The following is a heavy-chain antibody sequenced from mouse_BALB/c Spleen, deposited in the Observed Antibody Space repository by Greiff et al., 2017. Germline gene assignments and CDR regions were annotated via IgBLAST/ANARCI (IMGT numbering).Heavy chain of an antibody. D-gene: IGHD2-3*01. Sequence: EVMLVESGGGLVKLGGSLKLSCAASGFTFSSYYMSWVRQTPEKRLELVAAINSNGGSTYYPDTVKGRFTISRDNAKNTLYLQMSSLKSEDTALYYCARHVDDGYPYYAMDYWGQGTSVTVSS. CDR2: INSNGGST. CDR1: GFTFSSYY. CDR3: ARHVDDGYPYYAMDY. J-gene: IGHJ4*01. V-gene: IGHV5-6-2*01.